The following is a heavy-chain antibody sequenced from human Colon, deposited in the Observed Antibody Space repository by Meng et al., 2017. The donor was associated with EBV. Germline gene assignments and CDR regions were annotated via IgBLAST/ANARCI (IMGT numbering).Heavy chain of an antibody. CDR2: IHHSGSA. CDR1: GGSMRSGNYY. Sequence: VQRRERGPGPVETQQTLSLPCTVSGGSMRSGNYYWSWIRQPPGKGLEWIGYIHHSGSAYYNPSLKSRVSISVDTSKNQFSLNLNSMTAADTAVYYCASFDHIPRRNYFDYWGQGTLVTVSS. J-gene: IGHJ4*02. D-gene: IGHD2-21*01. V-gene: IGHV4-30-4*01. CDR3: ASFDHIPRRNYFDY.